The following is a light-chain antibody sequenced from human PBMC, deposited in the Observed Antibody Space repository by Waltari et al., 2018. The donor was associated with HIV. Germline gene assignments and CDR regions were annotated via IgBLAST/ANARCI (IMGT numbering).Light chain of an antibody. CDR2: DVN. J-gene: IGLJ2*01. CDR1: SSDVGNYNH. Sequence: QSALTQPASVSGSPGQSITISCTGTSSDVGNYNHVSWYQQHPGKAPKVIIYDVNKRPSVVSNRFSGSKSGNTASLTFSGLQAEDEGLYYCCSYAGSIYVVFGGGTKVTVL. CDR3: CSYAGSIYVV. V-gene: IGLV2-23*02.